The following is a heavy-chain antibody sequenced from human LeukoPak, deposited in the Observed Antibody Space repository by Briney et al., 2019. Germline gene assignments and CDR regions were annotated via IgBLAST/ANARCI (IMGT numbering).Heavy chain of an antibody. CDR2: ISSSGSTI. Sequence: PGGSLRLSCAASGLTFSSYEMNWVRQAPEKGLEWVSYISSSGSTIYYADSVKGRFTISRDNAKNSLYLQMNSLRAEDTAVYYCARAGVPAAIDYWGQGTLVTVSS. V-gene: IGHV3-48*03. CDR3: ARAGVPAAIDY. D-gene: IGHD2-2*01. J-gene: IGHJ4*02. CDR1: GLTFSSYE.